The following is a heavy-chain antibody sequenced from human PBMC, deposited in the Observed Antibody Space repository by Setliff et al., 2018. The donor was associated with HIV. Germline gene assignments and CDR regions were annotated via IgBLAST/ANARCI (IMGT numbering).Heavy chain of an antibody. D-gene: IGHD1-26*01. CDR3: ARDSGTTIGATGPGY. CDR1: GFNIEEYA. Sequence: SLRLSCVGSGFNIEEYAMAWVRQVPGKGLEWVSSISWNSVKMDYADSVKGRFTISRDNAKNSLYLQMDSLRVEDTAVYYCARDSGTTIGATGPGYWGQGTLVTVSS. J-gene: IGHJ4*02. CDR2: ISWNSVKM. V-gene: IGHV3-9*01.